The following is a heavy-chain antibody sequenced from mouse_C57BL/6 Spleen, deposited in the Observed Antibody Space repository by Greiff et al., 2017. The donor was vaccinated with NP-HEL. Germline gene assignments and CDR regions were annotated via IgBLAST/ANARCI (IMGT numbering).Heavy chain of an antibody. V-gene: IGHV5-4*01. CDR2: ISDGGSYT. Sequence: DVMLVESGGGLVKPGGSLKLSCAASGFTFSSYAMSWVRQTPEKRLEWVATISDGGSYTYYPDNVKGRFTISRDNAKNNLYLQMSHLKSEDTAMYYCAREETGNWYFDVWGTGTTVTVSS. D-gene: IGHD4-1*01. J-gene: IGHJ1*03. CDR3: AREETGNWYFDV. CDR1: GFTFSSYA.